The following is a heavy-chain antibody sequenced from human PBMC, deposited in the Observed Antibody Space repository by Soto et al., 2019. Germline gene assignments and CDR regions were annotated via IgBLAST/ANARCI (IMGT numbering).Heavy chain of an antibody. CDR2: IYPGDSDA. V-gene: IGHV5-51*01. CDR1: GYSFTDYW. CDR3: ARQADYNILTGYFYYFDY. J-gene: IGHJ4*02. D-gene: IGHD3-9*01. Sequence: GESMKISCKSSGYSFTDYWIGWVRQMPGKGLEWMGIIYPGDSDARYSPSFQGQVTISVDTSINTAFLRWNSLTASDTAMYYCARQADYNILTGYFYYFDYWGQGSLVTVSS.